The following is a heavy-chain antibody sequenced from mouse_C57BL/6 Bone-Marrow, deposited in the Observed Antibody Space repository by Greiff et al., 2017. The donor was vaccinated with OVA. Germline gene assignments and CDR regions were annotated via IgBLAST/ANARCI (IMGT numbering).Heavy chain of an antibody. J-gene: IGHJ2*01. CDR2: ISSGSSTI. D-gene: IGHD1-1*01. Sequence: EVQVVESGGGLVKPGGSLKLSCAASGFTFSDYGMHWVRQAPEKGLEWVAYISSGSSTIYYADTVKGRFTISRDNAKNTLFLQMTSLRSEDTAMYYCARAWGYYGSSYDYWGQGTTLTVSS. CDR3: ARAWGYYGSSYDY. CDR1: GFTFSDYG. V-gene: IGHV5-17*01.